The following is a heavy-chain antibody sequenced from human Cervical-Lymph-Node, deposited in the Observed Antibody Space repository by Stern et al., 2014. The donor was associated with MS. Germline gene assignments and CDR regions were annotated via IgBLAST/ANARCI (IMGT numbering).Heavy chain of an antibody. D-gene: IGHD2-8*02. V-gene: IGHV4-39*01. Sequence: QVQLQESGPGLVKPSDTLSLTCAVSGDSISSYTHYWAWIRQPPGKGLEWIGSVYSSGATYNNAPLKSPVTISVDTPKNHFSLGLNSVTAADTAVYYCAKHACTGAACPFDLWGQGTLVTVSS. CDR2: VYSSGAT. CDR1: GDSISSYTHY. J-gene: IGHJ4*02. CDR3: AKHACTGAACPFDL.